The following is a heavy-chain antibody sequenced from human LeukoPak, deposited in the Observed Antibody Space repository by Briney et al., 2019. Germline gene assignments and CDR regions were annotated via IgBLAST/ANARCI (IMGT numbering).Heavy chain of an antibody. J-gene: IGHJ3*02. CDR3: ARGREVVVGPAAAKGAIGAFDI. Sequence: SETLSLACTVSGGSISSGGYEWSWIRQHPGKGLEWIGYMYYRGRTYYIPCIKSRVTISVDTSKNQFSLKLSSVTAAETAVYYCARGREVVVGPAAAKGAIGAFDIWGQGTMVTVSS. V-gene: IGHV4-31*03. D-gene: IGHD2-2*01. CDR1: GGSISSGGYE. CDR2: MYYRGRT.